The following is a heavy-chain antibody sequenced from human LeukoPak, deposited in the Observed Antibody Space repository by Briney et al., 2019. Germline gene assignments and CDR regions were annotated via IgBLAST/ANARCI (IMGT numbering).Heavy chain of an antibody. CDR2: IYSGGST. J-gene: IGHJ4*02. Sequence: GGSLRLSCAASGFTVSSNYMSWVRQAPGKGLEWVSVIYSGGSTYYADSVKGRFTISRDNSKNTLYLQMNSLRAEDTAVYYCAKDQYYDFWSGYLFDYWGQGTLVTVSS. D-gene: IGHD3-3*01. CDR1: GFTVSSNY. V-gene: IGHV3-53*01. CDR3: AKDQYYDFWSGYLFDY.